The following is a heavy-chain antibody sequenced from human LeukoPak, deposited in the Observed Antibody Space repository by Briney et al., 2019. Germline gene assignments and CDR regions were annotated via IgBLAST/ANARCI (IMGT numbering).Heavy chain of an antibody. CDR3: ARGIAGGFDY. CDR1: GYTFTGYH. J-gene: IGHJ4*02. CDR2: IIPNSGDA. D-gene: IGHD2-21*01. Sequence: GESLKISCKGSGYTFTGYHLHWVRQVPGQGLEWMGRIIPNSGDAIYALKFQGRVTLTRDTSISTVYMELKRLRSDDTALYYCARGIAGGFDYWGQGTLVTVSS. V-gene: IGHV1-2*06.